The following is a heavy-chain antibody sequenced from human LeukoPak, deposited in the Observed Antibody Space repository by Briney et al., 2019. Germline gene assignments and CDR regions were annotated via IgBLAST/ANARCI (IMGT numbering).Heavy chain of an antibody. CDR3: ARGTYMVRGLRSQFDN. CDR2: VSGYGIST. Sequence: QPGGSLRLSCVTSGFTFKSFGMNWVRQAPGKGLEWVSAVSGYGISTYYADSVKGRFSVSRDNSKNSLYLQMNSLRAEDTAVYYCARGTYMVRGLRSQFDNWGQGTLVTVSS. CDR1: GFTFKSFG. V-gene: IGHV3-23*01. J-gene: IGHJ4*02. D-gene: IGHD3-10*01.